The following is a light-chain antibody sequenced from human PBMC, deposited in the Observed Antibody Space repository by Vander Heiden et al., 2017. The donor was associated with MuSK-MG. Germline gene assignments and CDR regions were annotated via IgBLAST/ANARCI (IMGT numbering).Light chain of an antibody. Sequence: DIQMTQSPSSLSASVGDRVTITCRASQSIRSYLNWYQQKPGRAPNLLIYAVSNLHSGIPSRFSGSGSGTDFTLTISSLQPEDFATYYCQQSYTYPFTFGQGTKVXI. CDR1: QSIRSY. CDR3: QQSYTYPFT. V-gene: IGKV1-39*01. CDR2: AVS. J-gene: IGKJ2*01.